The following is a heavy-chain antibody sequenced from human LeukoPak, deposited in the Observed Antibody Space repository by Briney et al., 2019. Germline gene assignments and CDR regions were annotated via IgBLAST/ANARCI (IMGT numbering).Heavy chain of an antibody. Sequence: PGGSLRLSCAASGFTFSSYAMSWVRQAPGKGLEWVSTISGSGGAGTYYADSVKGRFTISRDSSRNTLYLQMNSLRVEDTAVYYCAAPEEPRFSTKGAFDIWGQGTMVTVSP. V-gene: IGHV3-23*01. CDR3: AAPEEPRFSTKGAFDI. D-gene: IGHD2-2*01. CDR2: ISGSGGAGT. J-gene: IGHJ3*02. CDR1: GFTFSSYA.